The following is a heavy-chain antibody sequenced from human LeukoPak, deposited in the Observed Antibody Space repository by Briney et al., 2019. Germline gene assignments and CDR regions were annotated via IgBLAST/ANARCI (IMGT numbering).Heavy chain of an antibody. D-gene: IGHD5-18*01. CDR1: GGTFSSYA. CDR3: ARDRQEYSYGTGYFDY. V-gene: IGHV1-69*04. J-gene: IGHJ4*02. Sequence: ASVKVSCKASGGTFSSYAISWVRQAPGQGLEWMGRSIPIFGIANYAQKFQGRVTITADKSTSTAYMELSSLRSEDTAVYYSARDRQEYSYGTGYFDYWGQGTLVTVSS. CDR2: SIPIFGIA.